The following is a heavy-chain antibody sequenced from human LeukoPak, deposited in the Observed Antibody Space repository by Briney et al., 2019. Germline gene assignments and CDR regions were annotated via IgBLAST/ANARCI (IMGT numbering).Heavy chain of an antibody. V-gene: IGHV4-59*08. CDR3: AIQSYGDYCDY. D-gene: IGHD4-17*01. Sequence: PSETLSLTCTVSGGSISSYYWSWIRQPPGKGLEWIGYIYYRGSTSYNPSLKSRVTILVDTSKNQFSLKLSSVTAADTAVYYCAIQSYGDYCDYWGQGTLVTVSS. CDR1: GGSISSYY. J-gene: IGHJ4*02. CDR2: IYYRGST.